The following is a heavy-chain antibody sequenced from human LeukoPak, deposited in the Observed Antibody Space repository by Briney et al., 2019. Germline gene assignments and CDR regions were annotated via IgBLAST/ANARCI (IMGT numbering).Heavy chain of an antibody. D-gene: IGHD6-25*01. CDR1: VYTFRGPY. J-gene: IGHJ5*02. V-gene: IGHV1-2*02. CDR3: ARASRMAALLRIDP. CDR2: INVNSGGT. Sequence: ASVKVSCKASVYTFRGPYVHWVRQAPGQGLQWMGWINVNSGGTNSAQKFQGRLTMTRDTSFSTSFLELSSLRPDDTAVYYCARASRMAALLRIDPWGQGTVVTVSS.